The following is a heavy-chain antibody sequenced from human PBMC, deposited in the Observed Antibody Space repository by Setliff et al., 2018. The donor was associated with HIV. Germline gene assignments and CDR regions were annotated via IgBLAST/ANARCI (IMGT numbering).Heavy chain of an antibody. J-gene: IGHJ6*02. CDR1: GFTFSSYW. D-gene: IGHD6-13*01. Sequence: GESLKISCAASGFTFSSYWVHWVRQAPGKGLVWVSRIKSDGSYTSYADSAKGRFTISRDNAKNTLHLQMNSLRAEDTAVYYCVRGLAAAGGYAMDVWGQGTTVTVSS. CDR2: IKSDGSYT. V-gene: IGHV3-74*01. CDR3: VRGLAAAGGYAMDV.